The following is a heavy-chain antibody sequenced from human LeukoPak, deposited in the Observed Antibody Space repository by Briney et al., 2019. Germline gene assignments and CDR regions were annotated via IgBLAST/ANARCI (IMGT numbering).Heavy chain of an antibody. CDR1: GYTFTSYA. CDR3: ARDLEGSGGYHHWDY. V-gene: IGHV1-3*01. Sequence: ASVKVSCKASGYTFTSYAMHWVRQAPGQRLEWMGWINAGNGNTKYSQKFQGRVTITRDTSASTAYMELSSLRSEDTAVYYCARDLEGSGGYHHWDYWGQGTLVTVSS. J-gene: IGHJ4*02. D-gene: IGHD3-22*01. CDR2: INAGNGNT.